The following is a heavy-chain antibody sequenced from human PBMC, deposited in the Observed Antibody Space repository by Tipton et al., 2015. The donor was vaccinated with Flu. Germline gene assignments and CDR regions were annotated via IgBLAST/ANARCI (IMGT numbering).Heavy chain of an antibody. D-gene: IGHD3-3*01. J-gene: IGHJ2*01. CDR2: MFYSGST. CDR3: AREVTIFGVDRTYWYFDL. V-gene: IGHV4-59*01. CDR1: GGSIRSTY. Sequence: LRLSCSVSGGSIRSTYWSWVRQPPGKGLEWIGYMFYSGSTNYNPSLRSRVTMSVDTSKNRISLKLSSVTAADTAVYYCAREVTIFGVDRTYWYFDLWGRGTLVTVSS.